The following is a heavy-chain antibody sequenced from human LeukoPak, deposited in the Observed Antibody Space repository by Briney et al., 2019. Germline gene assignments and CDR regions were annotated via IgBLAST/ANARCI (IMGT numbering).Heavy chain of an antibody. CDR3: AKEALGCSITSCYFDS. D-gene: IGHD2-2*01. J-gene: IGHJ4*02. Sequence: PGGSLRLSCAASGFTFSNYAMSWVRQAPGKGLEWVSGISGSGGNTYYADSVKGRFTISRDNSKNTVFLQMNSLRAEDTAVYYCAKEALGCSITSCYFDSWGQGTLVTVSS. V-gene: IGHV3-23*01. CDR2: ISGSGGNT. CDR1: GFTFSNYA.